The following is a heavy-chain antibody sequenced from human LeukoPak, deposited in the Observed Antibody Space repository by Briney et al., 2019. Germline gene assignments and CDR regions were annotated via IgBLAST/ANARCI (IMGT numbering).Heavy chain of an antibody. CDR1: GYTLTELS. CDR3: ATEVVVADARLDAFDI. V-gene: IGHV1-24*01. CDR2: FDPEDGET. D-gene: IGHD2-15*01. Sequence: ASVTVSCKVSGYTLTELSMHWVRQAPGKGLEWMGGFDPEDGETIYAQKFQGRVTMTEDTSTDTAYMELSSLRSEDTAVYYCATEVVVADARLDAFDIWGQGTMVTVSS. J-gene: IGHJ3*02.